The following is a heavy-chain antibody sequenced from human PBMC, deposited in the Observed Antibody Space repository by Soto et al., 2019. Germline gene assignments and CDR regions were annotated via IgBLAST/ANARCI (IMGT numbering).Heavy chain of an antibody. CDR2: IYWNDQK. Sequence: QITLKESGPTLVKPTQTLTLTCTLSGFSVSSSGAGVGWIRQPPGQALDWLALIYWNDQKRYKPSLKSRLSITKDDTKNEVLRTFANMDPEDSGTYYWARVNIGYPYYFDYWGQGILVTVSS. J-gene: IGHJ4*02. CDR1: GFSVSSSGAG. D-gene: IGHD5-18*01. V-gene: IGHV2-5*01. CDR3: ARVNIGYPYYFDY.